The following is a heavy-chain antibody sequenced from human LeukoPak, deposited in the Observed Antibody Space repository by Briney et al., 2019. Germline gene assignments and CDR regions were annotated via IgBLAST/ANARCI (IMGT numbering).Heavy chain of an antibody. CDR2: VFFQNT. Sequence: PSETLSLTCSVSAGSIASSTHLWGWIRQTPGEGLEWIGSVFFQNTYYNPSLQSRVSISVDTSKSQFSLDLRSVTGADTALYYCARHRGSTGFFDFWGRGIMVTVSS. CDR3: ARHRGSTGFFDF. J-gene: IGHJ4*02. CDR1: AGSIASSTHL. D-gene: IGHD1-26*01. V-gene: IGHV4-39*01.